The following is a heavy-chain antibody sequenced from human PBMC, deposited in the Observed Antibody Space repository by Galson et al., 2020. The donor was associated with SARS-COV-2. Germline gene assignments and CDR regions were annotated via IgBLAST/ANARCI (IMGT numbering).Heavy chain of an antibody. J-gene: IGHJ4*02. CDR2: VNHSGNT. V-gene: IGHV4-34*01. CDR3: ARGYLTVTMVGVVFTGSQYYFDF. CDR1: GGSFNDYF. Sequence: SETLSLTCAVYGGSFNDYFWSWVRQPPGKGLEWIGEVNHSGNTNYNPSLKSRVTISVDTAKNQFSLKLNSVTAADTAVYYCARGYLTVTMVGVVFTGSQYYFDFWGQGTSVTVSP. D-gene: IGHD3-10*01.